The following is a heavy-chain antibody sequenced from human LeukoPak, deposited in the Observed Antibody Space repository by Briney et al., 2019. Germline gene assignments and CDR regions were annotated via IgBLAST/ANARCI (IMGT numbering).Heavy chain of an antibody. V-gene: IGHV3-23*01. D-gene: IGHD2-2*01. CDR1: GFTFSSYA. CDR3: AKGPPFCSSTTCSLFEY. J-gene: IGHJ4*02. CDR2: IRGSSGSI. Sequence: LTGGSLRLSCAASGFTFSSYAMSWVRQPPGKGLEWVSHIRGSSGSIYYADSVKGRFTIPRDNSKNTRYLQLNSLRAGGTATYYCAKGPPFCSSTTCSLFEYWGRGTRVSGSS.